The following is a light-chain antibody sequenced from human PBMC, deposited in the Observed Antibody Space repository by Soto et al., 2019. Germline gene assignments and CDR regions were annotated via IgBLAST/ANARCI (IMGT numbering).Light chain of an antibody. J-gene: IGKJ1*01. CDR3: QQYGTSPRT. CDR1: ESVSSNY. CDR2: GAS. Sequence: EIVLTQSPGTLSLSPGERATLSCRATESVSSNYLAWYQQKPGQAPRVLIYGASIRATGIPDRFSGSGSEIDFTLTISRLEPEDFAVYYCQQYGTSPRTFGQGTKVEIK. V-gene: IGKV3-20*01.